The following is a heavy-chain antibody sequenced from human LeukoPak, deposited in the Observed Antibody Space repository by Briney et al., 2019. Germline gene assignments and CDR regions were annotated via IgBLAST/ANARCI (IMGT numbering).Heavy chain of an antibody. CDR1: GFTFSNYG. Sequence: GGSLRLSCAASGFTFSNYGMSWVRQAPGKGLEWVSAISGSGGSTYYADSVKGRFTISRDNSKNTLYLQMNSLRAEDTAVYYCAKEYYYDSSGFDYWGQGTLVTVSS. CDR2: ISGSGGST. J-gene: IGHJ4*02. V-gene: IGHV3-23*01. D-gene: IGHD3-22*01. CDR3: AKEYYYDSSGFDY.